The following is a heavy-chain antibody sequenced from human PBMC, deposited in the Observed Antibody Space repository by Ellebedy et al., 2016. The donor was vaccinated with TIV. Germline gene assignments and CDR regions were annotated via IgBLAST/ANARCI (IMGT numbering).Heavy chain of an antibody. CDR3: AREISSSWYGNWFDP. CDR2: IYSGGST. V-gene: IGHV3-53*01. CDR1: GFTVSSNY. Sequence: PGGSLRLSCAASGFTVSSNYMSWVRQAPGKGLEWVSVIYSGGSTYYADSVKGRFTTSRDNSKNTLYLQMNSLRAEDTAVYYCAREISSSWYGNWFDPWGQGTLVTVSS. D-gene: IGHD6-13*01. J-gene: IGHJ5*02.